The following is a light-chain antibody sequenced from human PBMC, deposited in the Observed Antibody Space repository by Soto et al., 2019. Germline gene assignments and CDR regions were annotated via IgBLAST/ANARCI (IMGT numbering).Light chain of an antibody. J-gene: IGKJ1*01. Sequence: DIQMTQAPSSLSASVGDRVTITCRASQDISNLAWYQQKPGKVPKLLIYGASTLQSGVPSRFSGSGSGTDFTLTISSRQPEDVATYYCQNYNRAPWTFGQGTKVESK. CDR1: QDISN. CDR3: QNYNRAPWT. CDR2: GAS. V-gene: IGKV1-27*01.